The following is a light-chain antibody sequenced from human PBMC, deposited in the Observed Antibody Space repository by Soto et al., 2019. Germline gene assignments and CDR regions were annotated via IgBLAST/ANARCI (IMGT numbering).Light chain of an antibody. CDR1: SSDVGGYNY. CDR2: DVS. Sequence: QSALTQPASVSGSPGQSITISCTGTSSDVGGYNYVSWYQQHPGKAPKLMIYDVSNRPSGVSNRFSGSKSGNTASLTISGLQAEDEADYYCSSYTSSSTPYVFVPGTNVT. V-gene: IGLV2-14*01. J-gene: IGLJ1*01. CDR3: SSYTSSSTPYV.